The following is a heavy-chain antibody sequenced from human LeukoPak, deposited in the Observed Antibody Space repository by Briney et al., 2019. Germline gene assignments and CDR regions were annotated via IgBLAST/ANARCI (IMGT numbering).Heavy chain of an antibody. J-gene: IGHJ4*02. CDR1: GYTFTGYY. Sequence: ASVKVSCKASGYTFTGYYMHWVRQAPGQGLEWMGWINPNSGGTNYAQKFQDRVTMSRDTSICTAYMELSRLRSDDTAVYYCARMGTVATPGWGQGTLVTVSS. D-gene: IGHD4-23*01. V-gene: IGHV1-2*02. CDR2: INPNSGGT. CDR3: ARMGTVATPG.